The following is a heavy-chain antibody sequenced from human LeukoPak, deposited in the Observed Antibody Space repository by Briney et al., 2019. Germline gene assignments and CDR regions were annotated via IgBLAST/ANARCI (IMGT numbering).Heavy chain of an antibody. D-gene: IGHD3-10*01. Sequence: GGSLRLSCAASGCTFSSYAMSWVRQPPGKGLEWVSVISGSGGTTDYADSVKGRFTISRDNSKNTLYLQTNSLRAEDTAVYYCAKAVYRITMVQEPLDFWGQGTLVTVSS. CDR2: ISGSGGTT. V-gene: IGHV3-23*01. CDR3: AKAVYRITMVQEPLDF. J-gene: IGHJ4*02. CDR1: GCTFSSYA.